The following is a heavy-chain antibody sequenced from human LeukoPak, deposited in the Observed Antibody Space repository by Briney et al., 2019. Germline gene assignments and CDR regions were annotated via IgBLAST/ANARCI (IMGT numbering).Heavy chain of an antibody. D-gene: IGHD3-10*02. Sequence: GGSLGLSCAASGFTFSSYSMNWIRQAPGKGLEWVSSISGSSYFIYYADSVKGRFTISRDNAKNSLYLQMNSLKAADTAVYYCARGTMFPYYFDYWGQGTLVTVSS. V-gene: IGHV3-21*01. J-gene: IGHJ4*02. CDR1: GFTFSSYS. CDR2: ISGSSYFI. CDR3: ARGTMFPYYFDY.